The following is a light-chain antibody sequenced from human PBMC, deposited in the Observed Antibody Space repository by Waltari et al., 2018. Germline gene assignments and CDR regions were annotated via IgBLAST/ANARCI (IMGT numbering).Light chain of an antibody. CDR3: SSFTTSTTGI. CDR1: SSDSGAYEL. Sequence: SALTQPDSVSGSPGQSITISCSGISSDSGAYELVPCYQQNPSKAPKVIIYHVTSLPSGFSNRFSGSKSGSSASLTISGLQPEDEADYYCSSFTTSTTGIFGGGTRLTVL. V-gene: IGLV2-14*01. J-gene: IGLJ2*01. CDR2: HVT.